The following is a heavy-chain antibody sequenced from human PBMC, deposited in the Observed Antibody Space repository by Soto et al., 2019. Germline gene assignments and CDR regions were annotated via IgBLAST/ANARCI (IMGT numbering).Heavy chain of an antibody. CDR3: ARVIGTWGDY. V-gene: IGHV3-7*05. Sequence: EVQLVESGGGLVQPGGSVRLSCAASEFTFSSYWMHWVRQAPGKGLEWVANIKQDASEKYYVDSVKGRFTISRDNAKNLLDLQMNRLRAEDTAMYYCARVIGTWGDYWGQATLVTVSS. CDR2: IKQDASEK. CDR1: EFTFSSYW. J-gene: IGHJ4*02. D-gene: IGHD7-27*01.